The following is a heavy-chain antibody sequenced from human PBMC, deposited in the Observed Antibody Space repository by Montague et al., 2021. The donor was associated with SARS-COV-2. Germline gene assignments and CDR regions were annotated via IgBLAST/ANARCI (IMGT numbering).Heavy chain of an antibody. CDR3: ARVAGGYYHDSSAYFDY. V-gene: IGHV4-34*01. CDR1: GGSFSGYC. J-gene: IGHJ4*02. Sequence: SETLSLTCAVYGGSFSGYCWSWIRQPPGKGLEWIGEINQSGSTNXNPSPKSRITLSVDTSKKQFSLKLSSLTAADTAVYYCARVAGGYYHDSSAYFDYWGQGSLVTVSS. D-gene: IGHD3-22*01. CDR2: INQSGST.